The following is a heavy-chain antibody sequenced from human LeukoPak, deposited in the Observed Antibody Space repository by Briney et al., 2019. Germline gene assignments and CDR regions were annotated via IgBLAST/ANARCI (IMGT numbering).Heavy chain of an antibody. D-gene: IGHD2-15*01. J-gene: IGHJ4*02. CDR1: GFTVSSNY. CDR3: ARGGGSAPILYYFDY. Sequence: GGSLRLSCAASGFTVSSNYMSWVRQAPGKGLEWVSVIYSGGSTYYADSVKGRFTISRDNSKNTLYLQMNSLRAEDTVVYYCARGGGSAPILYYFDYWGQGTLVTVSS. V-gene: IGHV3-53*01. CDR2: IYSGGST.